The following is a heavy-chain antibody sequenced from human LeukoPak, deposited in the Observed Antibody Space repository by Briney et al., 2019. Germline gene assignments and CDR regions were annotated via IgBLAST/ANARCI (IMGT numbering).Heavy chain of an antibody. CDR3: GRKSASRKTSEFDY. J-gene: IGHJ4*02. CDR2: IHPNSGGT. V-gene: IGHV1-2*02. CDR1: GYTFTDYY. D-gene: IGHD2-2*01. Sequence: ASVKLSCKASGYTFTDYYRNWVRQAPGQGLEWMGWIHPNSGGTNYAQKFQARVTMTSDTSISTAYMELSRLTFADTAVYYCGRKSASRKTSEFDYWGQGPLVTVSS.